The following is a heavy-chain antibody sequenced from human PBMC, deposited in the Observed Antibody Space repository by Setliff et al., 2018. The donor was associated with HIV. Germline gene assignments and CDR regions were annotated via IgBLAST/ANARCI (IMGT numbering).Heavy chain of an antibody. Sequence: GASVKGSCKASGGTFSSYAISWVRQAPGQGREWTVRITPILSTANYSQRFQGRVTITADRSTNTVYMELSRLRSDDTAVYYCARVGRSVTGPWGQGTLVTVSS. CDR1: GGTFSSYA. J-gene: IGHJ5*02. CDR3: ARVGRSVTGP. D-gene: IGHD6-19*01. CDR2: ITPILSTA. V-gene: IGHV1-69*04.